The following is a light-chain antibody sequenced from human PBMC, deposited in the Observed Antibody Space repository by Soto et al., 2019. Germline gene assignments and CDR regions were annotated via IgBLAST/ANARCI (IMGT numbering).Light chain of an antibody. Sequence: EIVMTQSPATLSVSPGERATLSCRASQSVRGNLAWFQQKPGQAPRLLIFDASTRATDVPARFSGSGSGTEFTLTISSLQSEDFVVYYCQQYDNWPLWTFGQGTKVEIK. CDR2: DAS. J-gene: IGKJ1*01. V-gene: IGKV3-15*01. CDR3: QQYDNWPLWT. CDR1: QSVRGN.